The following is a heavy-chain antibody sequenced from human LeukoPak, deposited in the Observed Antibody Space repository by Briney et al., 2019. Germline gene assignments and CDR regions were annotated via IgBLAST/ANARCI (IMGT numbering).Heavy chain of an antibody. CDR3: ARDLGYSSGPNY. V-gene: IGHV3-23*01. CDR1: GFTFNNYA. CDR2: ISVSGRIT. D-gene: IGHD6-19*01. Sequence: GGSLRLSCAASGFTFNNYAMSWVRQAPGKGLEWVSAISVSGRITYYADPVKGTFTISRDNSTPTLYLQMNRLRAEDTAVYYCARDLGYSSGPNYWGQGTRVTVSS. J-gene: IGHJ4*02.